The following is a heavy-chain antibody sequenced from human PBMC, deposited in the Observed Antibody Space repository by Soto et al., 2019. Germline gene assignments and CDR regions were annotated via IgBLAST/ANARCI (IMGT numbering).Heavy chain of an antibody. CDR1: GYSFTSYL. Sequence: GESLKISFTGSGYSFTSYLIAWVRQMPGKGLEWVGRINPFDSYTDYSPSFQGHVTISADKSISTAYLQWSSLQASDTAMYFCTLSLYCASTPWSQSFFVYSGQATLLTLCS. V-gene: IGHV5-10-1*01. CDR2: INPFDSYT. J-gene: IGHJ4*01. CDR3: TLSLYCASTPWSQSFFVY. D-gene: IGHD2-2*01.